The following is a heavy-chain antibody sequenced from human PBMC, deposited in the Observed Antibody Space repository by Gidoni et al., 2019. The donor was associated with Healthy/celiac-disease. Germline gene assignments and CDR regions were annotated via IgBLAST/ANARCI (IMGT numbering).Heavy chain of an antibody. CDR1: GFTVSSYG. D-gene: IGHD2-15*01. J-gene: IGHJ4*02. Sequence: QVQLVESGGGVVQPGGSLRLSCAASGFTVSSYGMHWVRQAPGKGLEWVAFIRYDGSNKYYADSVKGRFTISRDNPKNTLYLQMNSLRAEDTAVYYCAKGGGVATPVGYWGQGTLVTVSS. CDR2: IRYDGSNK. CDR3: AKGGGVATPVGY. V-gene: IGHV3-30*02.